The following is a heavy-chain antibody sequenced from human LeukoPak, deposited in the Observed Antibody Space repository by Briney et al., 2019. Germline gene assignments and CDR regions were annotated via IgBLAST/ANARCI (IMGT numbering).Heavy chain of an antibody. J-gene: IGHJ3*02. CDR1: GASINSGDYY. CDR2: IYYSGST. V-gene: IGHV4-30-4*01. D-gene: IGHD2-2*01. Sequence: SETLSLTCTVSGASINSGDYYWSWIRQPPGKGLEWIGYIYYSGSTYSNPSLNSRVTISADTSKSQFSLKLSSVTAADTAVYYCARDYIVVVPAAEGAFDIWGQGTMVTVSS. CDR3: ARDYIVVVPAAEGAFDI.